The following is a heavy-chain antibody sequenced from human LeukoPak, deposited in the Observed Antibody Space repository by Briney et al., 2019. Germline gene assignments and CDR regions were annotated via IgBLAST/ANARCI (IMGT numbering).Heavy chain of an antibody. CDR1: GGSFSGYY. J-gene: IGHJ4*02. D-gene: IGHD4-11*01. CDR2: INHGGST. Sequence: SETLSLTCAVYGGSFSGYYWSWIRQPLGKGLEWIGEINHGGSTNYNPSLKSRVTISVDTSKNQFSLKLSSVTAADTAVYYCARGHYSNFYYFDYWGQGTLVTVSS. CDR3: ARGHYSNFYYFDY. V-gene: IGHV4-34*01.